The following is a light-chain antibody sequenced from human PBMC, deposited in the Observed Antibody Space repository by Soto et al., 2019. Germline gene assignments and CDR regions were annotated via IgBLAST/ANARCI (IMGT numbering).Light chain of an antibody. Sequence: QAVVTQPPSASGTPGQRVTISCSGSSSNIGSNYVYWYQQLPGTAPKLLIYRNNQRPSGVPDRFSGSKSGTSASLAISGLRCEDEADYYCAAWDASLSGAVFGGGTQLTVL. CDR2: RNN. J-gene: IGLJ7*01. CDR1: SSNIGSNY. CDR3: AAWDASLSGAV. V-gene: IGLV1-47*01.